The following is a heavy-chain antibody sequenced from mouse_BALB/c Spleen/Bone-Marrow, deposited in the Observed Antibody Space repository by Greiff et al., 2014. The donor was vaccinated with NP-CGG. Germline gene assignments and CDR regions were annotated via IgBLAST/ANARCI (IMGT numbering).Heavy chain of an antibody. CDR2: ISYSGST. CDR1: GYSITSDYA. J-gene: IGHJ1*01. D-gene: IGHD2-4*01. V-gene: IGHV3-2*02. Sequence: DVQLQESGPGLVKPSQSLSLTCTVTGYSITSDYAWNWIRQFPGNKLEWMGYISYSGSTSYNPSLKSRISITRDTSKNQFFPQLNSVTTEDTATYYCARDDYGVWGAGTTVTVSS. CDR3: ARDDYGV.